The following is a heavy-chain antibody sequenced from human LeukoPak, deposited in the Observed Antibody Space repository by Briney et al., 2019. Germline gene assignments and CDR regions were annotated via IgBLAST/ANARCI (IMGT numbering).Heavy chain of an antibody. CDR1: GVSISSSGYY. V-gene: IGHV4-39*01. D-gene: IGHD2-21*01. Sequence: KASETLSLTCSLSGVSISSSGYYWGWLRQPPGKGLEWIGSIFCSGRTYYNPSLRGRVTISIDTSKNQFSLILSSVTAADTAVYYCARHDYSGADNWFDPWGQGTLVTVSS. CDR3: ARHDYSGADNWFDP. J-gene: IGHJ5*02. CDR2: IFCSGRT.